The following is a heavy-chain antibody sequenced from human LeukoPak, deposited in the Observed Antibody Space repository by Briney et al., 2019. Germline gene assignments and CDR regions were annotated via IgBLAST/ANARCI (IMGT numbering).Heavy chain of an antibody. J-gene: IGHJ3*02. Sequence: GGSLRLSCAASGFTFSRRWMHWVRQAPGKGLLWVSRIDTDGSSTSYADSVKGRFTISRDNGKNTLYLHMNSLRADDTAVYYCARDAGYPESFDIWGQGTMVTVSS. D-gene: IGHD6-25*01. CDR2: IDTDGSST. CDR3: ARDAGYPESFDI. CDR1: GFTFSRRW. V-gene: IGHV3-74*01.